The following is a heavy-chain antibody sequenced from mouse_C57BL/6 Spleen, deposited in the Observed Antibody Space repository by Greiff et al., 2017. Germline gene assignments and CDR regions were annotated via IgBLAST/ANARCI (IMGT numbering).Heavy chain of an antibody. CDR1: GYTFTSYW. CDR3: ARETVVESYYFDY. D-gene: IGHD1-1*01. V-gene: IGHV1-7*01. Sequence: QVQLQQSGAELAKPGASVKLSCKASGYTFTSYWMHWVKQRPGQGLEWIGYINPSSGYTKYNQKFKDKATLTADKSSSTAYMQLSSLTYDDSAVYYCARETVVESYYFDYWGQGTTLTVSS. J-gene: IGHJ2*01. CDR2: INPSSGYT.